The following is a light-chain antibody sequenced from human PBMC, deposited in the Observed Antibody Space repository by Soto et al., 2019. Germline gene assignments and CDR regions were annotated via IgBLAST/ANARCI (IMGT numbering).Light chain of an antibody. CDR3: MQRIQLPWT. J-gene: IGKJ1*01. V-gene: IGKV2D-29*01. CDR2: EVS. CDR1: QSLLHSDGKTY. Sequence: DIVLTQTPLSLSVTPGQPASISCKSSQSLLHSDGKTYLCWYLQKAGQPPQVLIYEVSNRFSGVPERFSGSGSGTDFTLRSSRGEAEDVGGYYCMQRIQLPWTFGQGTKVEVK.